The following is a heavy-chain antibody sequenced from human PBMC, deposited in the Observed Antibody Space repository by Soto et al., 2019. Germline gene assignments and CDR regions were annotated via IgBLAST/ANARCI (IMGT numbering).Heavy chain of an antibody. J-gene: IGHJ5*02. Sequence: ASETLSLTCTVSGGSISRSTYYWGWIRQPPGKGLEWIGSIYYSGSTYYRPSLKSRVTISVDTSKNQFSLKLSSVTAADTAVYYCARQVPAAIRLGWFDPWGQGXLVTVYS. D-gene: IGHD2-2*02. CDR2: IYYSGST. V-gene: IGHV4-39*01. CDR3: ARQVPAAIRLGWFDP. CDR1: GGSISRSTYY.